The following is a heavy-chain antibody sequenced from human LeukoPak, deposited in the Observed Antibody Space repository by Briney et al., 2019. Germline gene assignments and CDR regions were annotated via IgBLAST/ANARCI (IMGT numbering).Heavy chain of an antibody. CDR2: ISGSGGST. Sequence: PGGSLRLSCAASGFTFSSYAMSWVRQAPGKGLEWVSAISGSGGSTYYADSVKGRFTISRDNPKNTLYLQMTRMRAEDTAVYYCAKDRRYYDILTGDYWGQGTLVTVSS. CDR3: AKDRRYYDILTGDY. J-gene: IGHJ4*02. V-gene: IGHV3-23*01. D-gene: IGHD3-9*01. CDR1: GFTFSSYA.